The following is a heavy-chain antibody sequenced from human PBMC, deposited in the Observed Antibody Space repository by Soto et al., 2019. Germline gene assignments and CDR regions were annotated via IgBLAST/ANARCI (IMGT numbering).Heavy chain of an antibody. CDR3: ARGLAARPRHFDY. V-gene: IGHV1-69*02. CDR2: IIPITGLA. J-gene: IGHJ4*02. CDR1: GDTFTTYT. D-gene: IGHD6-6*01. Sequence: QVQLVQSGSAVKKPGSSVKVSCKASGDTFTTYTISWVRQAPGQGLEWMGRIIPITGLANYAQRFQGKVTITADKSTSTAYMELSSLRSEDTAVYYCARGLAARPRHFDYGGQGTLVTFSS.